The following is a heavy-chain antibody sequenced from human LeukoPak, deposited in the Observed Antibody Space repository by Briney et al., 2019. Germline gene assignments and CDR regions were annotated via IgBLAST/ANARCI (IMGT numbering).Heavy chain of an antibody. J-gene: IGHJ4*02. CDR2: INSDGSST. V-gene: IGHV3-74*01. CDR1: GFTFSSYW. D-gene: IGHD7-27*01. CDR3: AKDGNWARLED. Sequence: GGSLRLSCAASGFTFSSYWMHWVRQAPGKGLVWVSRINSDGSSTSYADSVKGRFTISRDNSKNMVWLQINSPTAEDTATYYCAKDGNWARLEDWGQGALVTVSS.